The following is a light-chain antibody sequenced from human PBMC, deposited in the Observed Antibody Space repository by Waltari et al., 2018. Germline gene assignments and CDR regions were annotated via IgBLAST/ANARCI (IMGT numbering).Light chain of an antibody. J-gene: IGKJ4*01. CDR2: AAS. Sequence: DIQMTQSPSSVSASVGDRVTITCRASQGVTSWLAWFQQKPGKAPNLLIYAASRLQRCVPSRFTGSGSGTDFTLTISSLQPEDFATYYCQQANGFPLTFGGWTKVEIK. CDR1: QGVTSW. V-gene: IGKV1-12*01. CDR3: QQANGFPLT.